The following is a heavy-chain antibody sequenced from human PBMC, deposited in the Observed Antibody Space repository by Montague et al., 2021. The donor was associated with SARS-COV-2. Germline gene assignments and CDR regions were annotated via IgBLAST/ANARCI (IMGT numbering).Heavy chain of an antibody. V-gene: IGHV6-1*01. CDR2: TYYRSKWYN. CDR1: GDSVSVNSAT. J-gene: IGHJ6*02. CDR3: TSGREGNYNVMDV. D-gene: IGHD1-1*01. Sequence: CAISGDSVSVNSATWNWVRQYPSRGLEWLGRTYYRSKWYNDYAVXXRCRVTINPDTSKNQFSLQLNSVTPEDTAIYYCTSGREGNYNVMDVWGQGTTVTVSS.